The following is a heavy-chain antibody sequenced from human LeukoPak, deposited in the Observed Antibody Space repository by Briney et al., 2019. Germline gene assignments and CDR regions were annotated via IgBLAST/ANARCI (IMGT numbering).Heavy chain of an antibody. V-gene: IGHV4-34*01. CDR1: GGSISSHY. CDR3: ARDPCSSINCPLRF. Sequence: SETLSLTCTVSGGSISSHYWSWIRQPPGKGLEWIGEINHSGRTNYNPSLESRATISFDTSKNQFPLRVRSVTAADTAVYYCARDPCSSINCPLRFWGQGTLVTV. D-gene: IGHD2-2*01. CDR2: INHSGRT. J-gene: IGHJ4*02.